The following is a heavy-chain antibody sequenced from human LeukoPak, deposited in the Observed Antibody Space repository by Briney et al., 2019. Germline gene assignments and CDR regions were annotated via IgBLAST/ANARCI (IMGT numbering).Heavy chain of an antibody. CDR3: ARTTTGV. J-gene: IGHJ4*02. CDR2: INHSGST. V-gene: IGHV4-34*01. D-gene: IGHD1-1*01. Sequence: GSLRLSCAASGFTFSSYAMSWVRQPPGKGLEWIGEINHSGSTNYNPSLKSRVTISVDTSKNQFSLKLSSVTAADTAVYYCARTTTGVWGQGTLVTVSS. CDR1: GFTFSSYA.